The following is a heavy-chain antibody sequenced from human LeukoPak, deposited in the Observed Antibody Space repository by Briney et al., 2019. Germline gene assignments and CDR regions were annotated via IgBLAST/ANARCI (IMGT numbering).Heavy chain of an antibody. CDR1: GFTFSSYG. V-gene: IGHV3-23*01. J-gene: IGHJ5*02. D-gene: IGHD3-10*01. CDR3: AKDPGSLRWDQNRGYWFDP. Sequence: PGGSLRLSCAASGFTFSSYGMSWVRQAPGKGLEWVSAISGSGGSTYYADSVKGRFTISRDNSKNTLYLQMNSLRAEDTAVYYCAKDPGSLRWDQNRGYWFDPWGQGTLVTVSS. CDR2: ISGSGGST.